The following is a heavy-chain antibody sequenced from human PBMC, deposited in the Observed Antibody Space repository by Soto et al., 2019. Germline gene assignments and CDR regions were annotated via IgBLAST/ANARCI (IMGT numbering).Heavy chain of an antibody. J-gene: IGHJ6*04. D-gene: IGHD3-3*01. CDR3: AKSGLRFLSMDV. CDR2: ISYDGSNK. V-gene: IGHV3-30*18. Sequence: GGSLRLSCAASGFTFSSYGMHWVRQAPGKGLEWVAVISYDGSNKYYADSVKGRFTISRDNSKNTLYLQMNSLRAEDTAVYYCAKSGLRFLSMDVWGKGTTVTVSS. CDR1: GFTFSSYG.